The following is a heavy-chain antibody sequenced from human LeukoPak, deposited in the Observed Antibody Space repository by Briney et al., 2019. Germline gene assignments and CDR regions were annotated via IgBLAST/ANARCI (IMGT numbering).Heavy chain of an antibody. V-gene: IGHV4-34*01. CDR1: GGSFSGYY. J-gene: IGHJ4*02. CDR2: INHSGST. D-gene: IGHD3-16*02. CDR3: AKRKTYYDYVWGSYRYMDPFDY. Sequence: PSETLSLTCAVYGGSFSGYYWSWIRQPPGKGLEWIGEINHSGSTNYSPSLKSRVTISVDTSKNQFSLKLSSVTAADTAVYYCAKRKTYYDYVWGSYRYMDPFDYWGQGTPVTVSS.